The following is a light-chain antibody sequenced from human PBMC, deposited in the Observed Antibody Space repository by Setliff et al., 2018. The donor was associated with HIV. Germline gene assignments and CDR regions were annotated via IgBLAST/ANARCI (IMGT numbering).Light chain of an antibody. CDR2: DVS. V-gene: IGLV2-11*01. Sequence: QSVLAQPRSVSGSLGQSVTISCTGTSSDVGGFNFVSWYQHHPGKAPKLMIYDVSSWPSGVPDRFSGSKSGNTASLTISGLQAEDETDYYCCSYAGSSTFVFGTGTKVT. J-gene: IGLJ1*01. CDR3: CSYAGSSTFV. CDR1: SSDVGGFNF.